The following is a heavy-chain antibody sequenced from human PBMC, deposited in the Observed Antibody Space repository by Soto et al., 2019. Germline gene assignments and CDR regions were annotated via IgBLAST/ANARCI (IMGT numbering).Heavy chain of an antibody. V-gene: IGHV1-3*05. J-gene: IGHJ3*01. D-gene: IGHD3-3*01. CDR1: GYNFSTNA. CDR2: INAANGKT. Sequence: QVQLVQSGAEEKKPGASVKVSCKASGYNFSTNAMHWVRQAPGQSLEWLGWINAANGKTEYSQKCQARATRSRDSSAITAYAELSRLRSEGTVMYYCARCEWVYASHWGQGTRVIVSS. CDR3: ARCEWVYASH.